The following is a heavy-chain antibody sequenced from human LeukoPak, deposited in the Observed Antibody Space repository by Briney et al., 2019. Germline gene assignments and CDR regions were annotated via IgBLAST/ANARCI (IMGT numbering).Heavy chain of an antibody. D-gene: IGHD2-15*01. V-gene: IGHV3-30*04. Sequence: GGSLRLSCAASGFTFGTYAMHWVRQAPGKGLEWVAIVSYDGSNKYYADSVGGRFTISRDNSKNTLYLQMNSLRPEDTSMYYCARETLRNFDYWGRGTLVTVSS. J-gene: IGHJ4*02. CDR1: GFTFGTYA. CDR3: ARETLRNFDY. CDR2: VSYDGSNK.